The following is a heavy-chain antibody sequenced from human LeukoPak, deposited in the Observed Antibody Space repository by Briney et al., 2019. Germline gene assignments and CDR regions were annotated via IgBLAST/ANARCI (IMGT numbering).Heavy chain of an antibody. CDR3: TRGPEYYYDSSALDY. Sequence: GGSLRLSCTASGFTFGDYAMSWVRQAPGKGLEWGGFIRSKAYGGTTEYAASVKGRFTISRDDSKSIAYLQMNSLKTEDTAVYYCTRGPEYYYDSSALDYWGQGTLVTVSS. CDR2: IRSKAYGGTT. J-gene: IGHJ4*02. D-gene: IGHD3-22*01. CDR1: GFTFGDYA. V-gene: IGHV3-49*04.